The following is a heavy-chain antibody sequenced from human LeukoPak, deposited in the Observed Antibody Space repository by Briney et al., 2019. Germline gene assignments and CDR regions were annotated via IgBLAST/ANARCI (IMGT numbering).Heavy chain of an antibody. CDR2: IIPIFGTA. D-gene: IGHD5-18*01. V-gene: IGHV1-69*06. Sequence: ASVKVSCKASGGTFSSYAISWVRQAPGQGLEWKGGIIPIFGTANYAQKFQGRVTITADKSTSTAYMELSSLRSEDTAVYYCVRYSYGNDYFDYWGQGTLVTVSS. CDR3: VRYSYGNDYFDY. CDR1: GGTFSSYA. J-gene: IGHJ4*02.